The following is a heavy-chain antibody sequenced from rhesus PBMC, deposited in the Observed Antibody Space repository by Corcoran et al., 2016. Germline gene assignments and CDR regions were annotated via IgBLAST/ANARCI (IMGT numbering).Heavy chain of an antibody. CDR2: ISSVGSI. CDR3: AKDSTRMITVTIYDAFDF. J-gene: IGHJ3*01. D-gene: IGHD3-9*01. CDR1: GFTSGNSD. V-gene: IGHV3S43*01. Sequence: EVQLVESGGGLVQPGGSLRLSCAAPGFTSGNSDLIWIRQAPGKGLEWVSYISSVGSIYYSDSVKGLFTISRDNAKNTLYLQMSSLRVEDTAVYYCAKDSTRMITVTIYDAFDFWGQGLRVTVSS.